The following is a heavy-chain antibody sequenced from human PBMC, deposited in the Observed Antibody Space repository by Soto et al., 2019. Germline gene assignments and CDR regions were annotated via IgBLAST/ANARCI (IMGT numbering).Heavy chain of an antibody. CDR3: ARGYRYCSGGSCYSGYYYYYMDF. CDR2: IYYSGST. V-gene: IGHV4-59*01. CDR1: GGSISSYY. Sequence: PSETLSLTCTVSGGSISSYYWSWIRQPPGKGLEWIGYIYYSGSTNYNPSLKSRVTISVDTSKNQFSLKLSSVTAADTAVYYCARGYRYCSGGSCYSGYYYYYMDFWGKGTTVTVSS. J-gene: IGHJ6*03. D-gene: IGHD2-15*01.